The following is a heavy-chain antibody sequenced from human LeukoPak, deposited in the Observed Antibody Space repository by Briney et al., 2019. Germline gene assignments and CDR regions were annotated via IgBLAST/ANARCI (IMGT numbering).Heavy chain of an antibody. J-gene: IGHJ4*02. CDR2: ISGDGGST. D-gene: IGHD2-2*01. V-gene: IGHV3-43*02. Sequence: PGGSLRLSCAASGFTFDDYAMHWVPQAPGKGLEWVSLISGDGGSTYYADSVKGRFTISRDKSKNSLYLQMNSLRTEDTALYYCAKDMGYCSSTSCYRMEYWGQGTLVTVSS. CDR3: AKDMGYCSSTSCYRMEY. CDR1: GFTFDDYA.